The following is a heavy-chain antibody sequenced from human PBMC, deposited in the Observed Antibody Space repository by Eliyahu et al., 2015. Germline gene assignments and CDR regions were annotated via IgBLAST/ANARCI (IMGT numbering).Heavy chain of an antibody. D-gene: IGHD1-1*01. CDR3: AKEWGNWNGPXDY. CDR2: VSAGGGNT. CDR1: GFTFTPYA. V-gene: IGHV3-23*01. J-gene: IGHJ4*02. Sequence: EVQLLESGGGLVQPGGSXRLSXVASGFTFTPYAXTWVRQAPGKGLEWVSTVSAGGGNTYYADSVKGRFTISRDNSENTVYLQMNSLRVEDTAVYYCAKEWGNWNGPXDYWGQGILVTVSS.